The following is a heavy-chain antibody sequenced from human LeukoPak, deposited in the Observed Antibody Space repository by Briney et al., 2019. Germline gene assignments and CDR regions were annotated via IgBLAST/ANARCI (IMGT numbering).Heavy chain of an antibody. Sequence: SETLSFTCAVYGGSFSGYYWSWIRQPPGRGLEWIGEINHSGSTNYNPSLKSRVTISVDTSKNQFSLKLSSVTAADTAVYYCNLDFDYWGQGTLVTVSS. J-gene: IGHJ4*02. V-gene: IGHV4-34*01. CDR3: NLDFDY. CDR1: GGSFSGYY. CDR2: INHSGST. D-gene: IGHD1-1*01.